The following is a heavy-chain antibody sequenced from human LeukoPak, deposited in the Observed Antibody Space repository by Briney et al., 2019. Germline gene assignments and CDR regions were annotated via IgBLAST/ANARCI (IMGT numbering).Heavy chain of an antibody. CDR3: AKDLGATVTRQGDDY. D-gene: IGHD4-17*01. J-gene: IGHJ4*02. V-gene: IGHV3-23*01. Sequence: PGGSLRLSCAASGFTFSSYAMSWVRQAPGKGLEWVSAISGSGGSTYYADSVKGRFTISRDNSKNTLYLQMNSLRAEDTAVYYCAKDLGATVTRQGDDYWGQGTLVTVSS. CDR1: GFTFSSYA. CDR2: ISGSGGST.